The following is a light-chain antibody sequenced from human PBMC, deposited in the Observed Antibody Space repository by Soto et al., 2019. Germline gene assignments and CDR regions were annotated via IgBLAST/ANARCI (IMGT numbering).Light chain of an antibody. J-gene: IGLJ2*01. CDR2: EVS. V-gene: IGLV2-14*01. Sequence: QSALTQPASVSGSPGQSITISCTGTSSDVGGYNYVSWYQQHPGKAPKLMIYEVSNRPSGVSNRFSGSKSGNTASLTISGLQAEDEADYYCSSYTSSHTPVVFGGGTKVTVL. CDR1: SSDVGGYNY. CDR3: SSYTSSHTPVV.